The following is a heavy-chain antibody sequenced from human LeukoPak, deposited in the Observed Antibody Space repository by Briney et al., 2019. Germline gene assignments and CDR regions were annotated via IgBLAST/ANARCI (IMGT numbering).Heavy chain of an antibody. Sequence: GRSLRLSCAASGFTFSTYAMLWVRQAPGKGLEWVALIPYDAINKYHTDSVKGRFTISRDNAKNTLYLQMDTLRAEDTALYYCASSSWWSGPPRFDPWGQGTLVTVSS. CDR1: GFTFSTYA. CDR3: ASSSWWSGPPRFDP. V-gene: IGHV3-30-3*01. J-gene: IGHJ5*02. CDR2: IPYDAINK. D-gene: IGHD3-3*01.